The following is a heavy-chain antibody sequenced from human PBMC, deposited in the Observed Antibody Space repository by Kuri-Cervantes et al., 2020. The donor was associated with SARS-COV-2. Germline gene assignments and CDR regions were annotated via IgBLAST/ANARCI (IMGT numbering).Heavy chain of an antibody. D-gene: IGHD3-3*01. CDR3: ARDSINDFWSGYYWTADQLLGNARSKYGMDV. Sequence: ASVKVSCKASGYTFTSYGISWVRQAPGQGLEWMGWISAYNGNTNYAQKLQGRVTMTTDTSTSTAYMELRSLRSDDTAVYYCARDSINDFWSGYYWTADQLLGNARSKYGMDVWGQGTTVTVSS. V-gene: IGHV1-18*01. CDR1: GYTFTSYG. J-gene: IGHJ6*02. CDR2: ISAYNGNT.